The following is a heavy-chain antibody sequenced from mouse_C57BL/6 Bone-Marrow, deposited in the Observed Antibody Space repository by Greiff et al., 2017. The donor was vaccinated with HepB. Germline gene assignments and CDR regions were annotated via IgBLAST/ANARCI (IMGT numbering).Heavy chain of an antibody. CDR1: GFNIKDYY. V-gene: IGHV14-2*01. D-gene: IGHD2-4*01. J-gene: IGHJ3*01. Sequence: QPQQSGAELVKPGASVKLSCTASGFNIKDYYMHWVKQRTEQGPEWIGRIDPEDGETKYAPKFQGKATITADTSPNTAYLQLSSLTSEDTAVYCCIYYDCDGFAYWGQGTLVTVSA. CDR3: IYYDCDGFAY. CDR2: IDPEDGET.